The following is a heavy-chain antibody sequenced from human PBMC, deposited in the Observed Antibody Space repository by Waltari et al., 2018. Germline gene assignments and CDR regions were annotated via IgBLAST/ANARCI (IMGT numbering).Heavy chain of an antibody. CDR3: ARVSRPHYDNSGAYYEY. J-gene: IGHJ1*01. CDR1: GFDFGSYA. CDR2: MSCDGNNK. V-gene: IGHV3-30-3*01. D-gene: IGHD3-22*01. Sequence: QVQLVESGGGVVQPGRSLCLSWAASGFDFGSYAWHWVRQAPGKGLEWVAFMSCDGNNKYFGDSVRGRFSISRDNSKNTLFLDLNSLRVEDTAVYYCARVSRPHYDNSGAYYEYWGQGTLVTVSS.